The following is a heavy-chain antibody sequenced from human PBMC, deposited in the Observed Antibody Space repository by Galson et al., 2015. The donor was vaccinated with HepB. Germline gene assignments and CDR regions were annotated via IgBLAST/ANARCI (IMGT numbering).Heavy chain of an antibody. V-gene: IGHV4-39*01. CDR3: ARPLVLNGRFYPGVGPFHI. Sequence: TLSLTCAVSGVSISSSLYYWGWIRQSPKKGLEWIGSIYYSGTTYYSPSFQSRVAMSVDTSKNQLSLTLTSVTAADTAVYYCARPLVLNGRFYPGVGPFHIWGQGTMVTVS. CDR1: GVSISSSLYY. D-gene: IGHD1-26*01. CDR2: IYYSGTT. J-gene: IGHJ3*02.